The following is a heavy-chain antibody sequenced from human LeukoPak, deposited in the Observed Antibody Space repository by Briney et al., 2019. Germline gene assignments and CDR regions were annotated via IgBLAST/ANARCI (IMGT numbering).Heavy chain of an antibody. CDR2: IYFTGST. Sequence: SETLSLTCTISGGSISIYHWTWIRQPPGKGLEWLGYIYFTGSTYYNPSLNSRVTISVDTSRNQFSLKLSSVTAADTAVYYCARGAAGGEFDYWGQGTLVTVSS. J-gene: IGHJ4*02. D-gene: IGHD6-13*01. CDR1: GGSISIYH. V-gene: IGHV4-59*08. CDR3: ARGAAGGEFDY.